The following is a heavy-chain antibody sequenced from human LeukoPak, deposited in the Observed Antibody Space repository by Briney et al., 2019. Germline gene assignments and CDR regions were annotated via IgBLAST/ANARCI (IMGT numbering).Heavy chain of an antibody. J-gene: IGHJ4*02. D-gene: IGHD1-26*01. CDR2: FDPEDGET. V-gene: IGHV1-24*01. CDR3: ATDSNTYSGSYYGNY. Sequence: ASVKVSCKVSGYTLTELSMHWVRQAPGKGLEWMGGFDPEDGETIHAQKFQGRVAMTEDTSTDTAYMELSSLRSEDTAVYYCATDSNTYSGSYYGNYWGQGTLVTVSS. CDR1: GYTLTELS.